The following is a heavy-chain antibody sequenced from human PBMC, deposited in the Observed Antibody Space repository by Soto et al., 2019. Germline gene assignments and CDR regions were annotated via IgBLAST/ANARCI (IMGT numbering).Heavy chain of an antibody. Sequence: GASLKISCQTSGYTFTNYWIGWVRHMPGRGLEWMGLIFPRDSDTRYNSSFEGQVTISRDNSKNTLYLEMNSLRAEDTAVYYCAKDSGSWPYYFDYWGQGTLVTVSS. CDR2: IFPRDSDT. J-gene: IGHJ4*02. CDR1: GYTFTNYW. CDR3: AKDSGSWPYYFDY. D-gene: IGHD6-13*01. V-gene: IGHV5-51*01.